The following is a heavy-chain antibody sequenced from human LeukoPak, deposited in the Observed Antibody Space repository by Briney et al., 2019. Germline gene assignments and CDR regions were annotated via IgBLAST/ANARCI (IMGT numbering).Heavy chain of an antibody. CDR1: GFTFGSYS. J-gene: IGHJ4*02. V-gene: IGHV3-48*01. Sequence: GGSLRLSCAASGFTFGSYSMNWVRQAPGKGLEWVSYISYTGTIYYADSVKGRFTISRDNAKNSLYLHMNSLRAEDTALYYCTRDPRALDYWGQGTLVTVSS. CDR3: TRDPRALDY. CDR2: ISYTGTI.